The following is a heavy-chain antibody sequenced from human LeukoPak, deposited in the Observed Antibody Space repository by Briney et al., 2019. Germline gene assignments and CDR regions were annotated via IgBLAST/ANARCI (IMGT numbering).Heavy chain of an antibody. CDR1: TFIFSGYS. CDR2: ISESSSHT. CDR3: ARDRAPRARIGGMDV. V-gene: IGHV3-21*06. D-gene: IGHD3-16*01. Sequence: PGGSLRLSCAASTFIFSGYSMNWVRQAPRKGLEWVSYISESSSHTYYAASVKGRFTISRDNAKNSLYLQMNSLSAEDTGIYYCARDRAPRARIGGMDVWGQGTTVIVSS. J-gene: IGHJ6*02.